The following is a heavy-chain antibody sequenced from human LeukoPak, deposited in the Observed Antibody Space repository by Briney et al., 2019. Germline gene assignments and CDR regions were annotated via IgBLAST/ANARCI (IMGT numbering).Heavy chain of an antibody. CDR2: ISSNGGST. CDR1: GFTFSSYA. J-gene: IGHJ4*02. CDR3: ARDYCTNGVCYTSYFDY. V-gene: IGHV3-64*01. Sequence: GGSLRLSCAASGFTFSSYAMHWVRQAPGKGLEYVSAISSNGGSTYYANSVKGRFTISGDNSKNTLYLQVGSLRAEDMAVYYCARDYCTNGVCYTSYFDYWGQGTLVTVSS. D-gene: IGHD2-8*01.